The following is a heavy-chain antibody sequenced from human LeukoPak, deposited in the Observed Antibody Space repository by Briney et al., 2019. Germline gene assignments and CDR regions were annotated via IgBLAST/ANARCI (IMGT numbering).Heavy chain of an antibody. CDR1: GFSLSTRGVG. D-gene: IGHD1-26*01. V-gene: IGHV2-5*01. CDR3: AHRLKKVGASYFDY. J-gene: IGHJ4*02. CDR2: IYWNDDK. Sequence: SGPTLANPTQTLTLTCTFSGFSLSTRGVGVGWIRQPPGKALEGLALIYWNDDKRYSPSLKSRLTITKDTSKTQVVLTMTNMDPVDTATYYCAHRLKKVGASYFDYWGQGTLVTVSS.